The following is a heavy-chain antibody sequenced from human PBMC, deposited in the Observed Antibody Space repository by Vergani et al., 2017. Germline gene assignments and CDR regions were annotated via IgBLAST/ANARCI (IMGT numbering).Heavy chain of an antibody. CDR1: GFTFNHYA. CDR2: ISGSGGST. J-gene: IGHJ6*02. D-gene: IGHD5-12*01. Sequence: EVQLLESGGDLVQPGGSLRLSCAASGFTFNHYAMNWVRQAPGKGLEWVSGISGSGGSTYYAGSVKGRFTISRDSSKNTLYLQMNSLSAGDTAEYYCAKANPRNSGYDYLYYYHAMDVWGQGTTVTVSS. V-gene: IGHV3-23*01. CDR3: AKANPRNSGYDYLYYYHAMDV.